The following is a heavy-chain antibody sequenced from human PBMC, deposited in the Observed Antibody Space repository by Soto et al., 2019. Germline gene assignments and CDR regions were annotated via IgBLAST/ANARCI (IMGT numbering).Heavy chain of an antibody. CDR3: TKADSNYAGRLSYYYMDV. D-gene: IGHD4-4*01. CDR1: GYTFSSYG. J-gene: IGHJ6*03. Sequence: QAQLVQSATEVKEPGASVKVSCNASGYTFSSYGISWVRRAPVQGPEWMGWISRYKDNTHYPQKFQGKVTLTTDTYTSTAYMELRNLRSDDTAVYYCTKADSNYAGRLSYYYMDVWGNGTLVTVSS. CDR2: ISRYKDNT. V-gene: IGHV1-18*01.